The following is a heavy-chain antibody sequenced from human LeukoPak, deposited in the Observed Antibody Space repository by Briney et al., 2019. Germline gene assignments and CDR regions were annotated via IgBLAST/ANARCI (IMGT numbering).Heavy chain of an antibody. CDR1: GGSISSSSYY. Sequence: SETLSLTCTVSGGSISSSSYYWGWIRQPPGKGLEWIGSIYYSGSTYYNPSLKSRVTISVDTSKNQFSLKLSSVTAADTAVYYCARDGPLRYFDWFPFDYWGQGTLVTVSS. D-gene: IGHD3-9*01. CDR2: IYYSGST. CDR3: ARDGPLRYFDWFPFDY. V-gene: IGHV4-39*07. J-gene: IGHJ4*02.